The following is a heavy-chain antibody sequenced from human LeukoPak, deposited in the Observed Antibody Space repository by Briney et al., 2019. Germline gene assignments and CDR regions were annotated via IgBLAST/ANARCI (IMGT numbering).Heavy chain of an antibody. V-gene: IGHV1-69*04. CDR1: GGTFSSYA. CDR2: IIPIFGIA. D-gene: IGHD3-22*01. J-gene: IGHJ4*02. CDR3: ARDDSSGYYSTQGYYFDY. Sequence: ASVKVSCKASGGTFSSYAISWVRQAPGQGLEWMGRIIPIFGIANHAQRFQGRVTITADKSTSTAYMELSSLRSEDTAVYYCARDDSSGYYSTQGYYFDYWGQGTLVTVSS.